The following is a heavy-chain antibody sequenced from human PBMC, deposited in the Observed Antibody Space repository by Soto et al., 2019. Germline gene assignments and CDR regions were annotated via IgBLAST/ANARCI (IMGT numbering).Heavy chain of an antibody. V-gene: IGHV3-21*01. J-gene: IGHJ6*02. CDR1: GFNFNSYT. D-gene: IGHD2-15*01. Sequence: GSLRLSCAASGFNFNSYTINWVRQAPGKRLEWLSSISSSGYIFSTDSVTGRFTISRDNAKNSVYLQINSLRAEDTAVYFCARDCSGGSCYPGMDVWGQGTTVTVSS. CDR3: ARDCSGGSCYPGMDV. CDR2: ISSSGYI.